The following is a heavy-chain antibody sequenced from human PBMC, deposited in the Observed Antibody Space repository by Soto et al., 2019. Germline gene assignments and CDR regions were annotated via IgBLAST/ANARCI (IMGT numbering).Heavy chain of an antibody. CDR2: IIPIFGTA. D-gene: IGHD2-15*01. V-gene: IGHV1-69*13. J-gene: IGHJ6*02. CDR1: GGTFSSYA. CDR3: ARVLRPVAAGPYYYYGMDV. Sequence: SVKVSCKASGGTFSSYAISWVRQAPGQGLEWMGGIIPIFGTANYAQKFQGRVTITADESTSTAYMELSSLRSEDTAVYYCARVLRPVAAGPYYYYGMDVWGQGTTVTVSS.